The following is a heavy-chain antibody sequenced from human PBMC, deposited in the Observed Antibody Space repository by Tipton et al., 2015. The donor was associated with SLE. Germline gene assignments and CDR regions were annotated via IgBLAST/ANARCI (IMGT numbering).Heavy chain of an antibody. J-gene: IGHJ4*02. V-gene: IGHV4-61*01. Sequence: TLSLTCTVSGYFISSGFYWSWIRQPPGKGLEWIGYIYYSGSTNYNPSLKSRVTISVDTSKNQFSLKLSSVTAADTAVYYCAREGSSWYYFDYWGQGTLVTVSS. CDR1: GYFISSGFY. D-gene: IGHD6-13*01. CDR3: AREGSSWYYFDY. CDR2: IYYSGST.